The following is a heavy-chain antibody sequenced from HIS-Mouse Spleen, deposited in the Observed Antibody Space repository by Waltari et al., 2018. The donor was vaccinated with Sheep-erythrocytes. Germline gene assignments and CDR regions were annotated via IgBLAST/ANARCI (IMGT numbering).Heavy chain of an antibody. D-gene: IGHD1-26*01. Sequence: QVQLVQSGAEVKKPGSSVKLSCKASGGTFSRYAISWVRQAPGQGLEWMGRFIPILGIANYAQKFQGRVTITADKSTSTAYMELSSLRSEDTAVYYCAQTGATTPHFDYWGQGTLVTVSS. V-gene: IGHV1-69*04. CDR3: AQTGATTPHFDY. J-gene: IGHJ4*02. CDR2: FIPILGIA. CDR1: GGTFSRYA.